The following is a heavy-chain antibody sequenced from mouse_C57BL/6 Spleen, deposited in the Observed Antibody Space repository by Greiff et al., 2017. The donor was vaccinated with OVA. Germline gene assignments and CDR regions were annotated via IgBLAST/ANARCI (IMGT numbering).Heavy chain of an antibody. Sequence: VQLQQSGPELVKPGASVKISCKASGYTFTDYYMNWVKQSHGKSLEWIGDINPNNGGTSYNQKFKGKATLTVDKSSSTAYMELRSLTSEDSAVYYCARGDYEWFAYWGQGTLVTVSA. V-gene: IGHV1-26*01. CDR2: INPNNGGT. CDR1: GYTFTDYY. J-gene: IGHJ3*01. D-gene: IGHD2-4*01. CDR3: ARGDYEWFAY.